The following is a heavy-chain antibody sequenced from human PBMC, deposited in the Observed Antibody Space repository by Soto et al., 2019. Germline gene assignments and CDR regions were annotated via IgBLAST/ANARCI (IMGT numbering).Heavy chain of an antibody. CDR3: ARDPYEPYSGSHYGMDV. CDR1: EFTFDKYY. CDR2: IKPDGSEQ. J-gene: IGHJ6*02. V-gene: IGHV3-7*01. Sequence: GGSLRLSCAASEFTFDKYYMTWVRQAPGKGPEWVANIKPDGSEQYYVDSVKGRFTISRDNAKNSLYLQMNSLRAEDTAVYYCARDPYEPYSGSHYGMDVWGQGTTVTVSS. D-gene: IGHD1-26*01.